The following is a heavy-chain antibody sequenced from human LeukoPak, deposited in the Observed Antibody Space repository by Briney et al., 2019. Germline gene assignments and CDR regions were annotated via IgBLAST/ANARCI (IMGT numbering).Heavy chain of an antibody. CDR3: ARDHNYAFDN. D-gene: IGHD1-1*01. CDR1: GFPFNEYS. CDR2: IGISSGNT. Sequence: KSGGSLRLSFAASGFPFNEYSMNWVRQAPGKGLEWISYIGISSGNTKYADSVKGRFTISGDNAKKSLYLQMNSLRVEDTAVYYCARDHNYAFDNWGQGTLVTVSS. V-gene: IGHV3-11*06. J-gene: IGHJ4*02.